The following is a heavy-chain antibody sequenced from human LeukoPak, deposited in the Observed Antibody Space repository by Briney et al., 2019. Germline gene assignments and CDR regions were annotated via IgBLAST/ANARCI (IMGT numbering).Heavy chain of an antibody. CDR3: ARGGSGYSYGKIDS. J-gene: IGHJ4*02. D-gene: IGHD5-18*01. CDR1: GFTFSNYN. V-gene: IGHV3-48*02. CDR2: MSSTRPTI. Sequence: GGSLRLSCAASGFTFSNYNMNWVCQAPGKGLEWISYMSSTRPTIYYSNSVAGRFTISRDNAKNSLCLQMNSLRDEDTAVYYCARGGSGYSYGKIDSWGQGILVTVSS.